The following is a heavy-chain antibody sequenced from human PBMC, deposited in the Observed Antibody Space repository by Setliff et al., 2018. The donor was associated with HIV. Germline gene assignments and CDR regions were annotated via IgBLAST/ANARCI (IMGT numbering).Heavy chain of an antibody. Sequence: SETLSLTCTVSGDSISSYYWSWIRQPPGKGLEWIGYIYTSGITDYNPSLKSRVTISGDTSNNQFSLKLSSVTAADTAVYYCARDRRGYYYGSGSCYMDVWGTGTTVTVSS. D-gene: IGHD3-10*01. CDR1: GDSISSYY. V-gene: IGHV4-4*08. J-gene: IGHJ6*03. CDR2: IYTSGIT. CDR3: ARDRRGYYYGSGSCYMDV.